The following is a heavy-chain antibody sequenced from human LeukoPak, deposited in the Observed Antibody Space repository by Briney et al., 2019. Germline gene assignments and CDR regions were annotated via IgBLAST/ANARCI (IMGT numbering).Heavy chain of an antibody. J-gene: IGHJ4*02. Sequence: SGGSLRLSCAASGFTFSSYAMSWVCQAPGKGLEWVSAISGSGGSTYYADSVKGRFTISRDNSKNTLYLQMNSLRAEDTAVYYCAKEANWNLHYPHFDYWGQGTLVTVSS. D-gene: IGHD1-7*01. CDR3: AKEANWNLHYPHFDY. CDR2: ISGSGGST. CDR1: GFTFSSYA. V-gene: IGHV3-23*01.